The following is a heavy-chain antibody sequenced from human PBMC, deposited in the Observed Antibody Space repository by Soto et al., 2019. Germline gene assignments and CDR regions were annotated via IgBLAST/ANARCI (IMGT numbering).Heavy chain of an antibody. Sequence: SETLSLTCAVYGGSFSGYYWSWIRQPPGKGLEWIGEINHSGSTNYNPSLKSRVTISVDTSKNQFSLKLSSVTAADTAVYYCARGQGSSWRYYYYGTDVWGQGTTVTVSS. D-gene: IGHD6-13*01. J-gene: IGHJ6*02. CDR3: ARGQGSSWRYYYYGTDV. CDR1: GGSFSGYY. V-gene: IGHV4-34*01. CDR2: INHSGST.